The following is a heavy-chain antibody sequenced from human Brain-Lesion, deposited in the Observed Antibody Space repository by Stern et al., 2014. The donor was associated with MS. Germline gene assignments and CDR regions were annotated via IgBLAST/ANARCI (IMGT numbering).Heavy chain of an antibody. D-gene: IGHD1-26*01. Sequence: QLVESGAEVRKPGSSVNVSCKASGYTFTYRYLHWVRQAPGQALEWMGWITPFNGNTLYAQKFQDRVTITADRSLSTAYMELSSLRSEDTAMYFCAQSGNYDWYFDLWGRGTLVTVSS. CDR1: GYTFTYRY. J-gene: IGHJ2*01. V-gene: IGHV1-45*02. CDR2: ITPFNGNT. CDR3: AQSGNYDWYFDL.